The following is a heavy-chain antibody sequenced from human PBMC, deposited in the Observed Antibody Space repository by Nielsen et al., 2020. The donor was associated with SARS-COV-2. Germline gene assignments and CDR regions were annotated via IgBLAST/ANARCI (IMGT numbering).Heavy chain of an antibody. CDR1: GYTFTDYY. CDR3: ARARATIFGLVMSYGMDV. Sequence: ASVKVSCKASGYTFTDYYIHWVRQAPGQGLEWMGRINPYSGGPNYAQKFQGTVTMTRDASISTVYMELTSDDTAVYYCARARATIFGLVMSYGMDVWGKGTTVAVSS. J-gene: IGHJ6*04. CDR2: INPYSGGP. V-gene: IGHV1-2*06. D-gene: IGHD3/OR15-3a*01.